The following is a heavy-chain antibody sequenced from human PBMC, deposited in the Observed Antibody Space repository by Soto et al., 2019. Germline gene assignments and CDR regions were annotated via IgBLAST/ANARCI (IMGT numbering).Heavy chain of an antibody. J-gene: IGHJ4*02. V-gene: IGHV3-23*01. CDR1: GFTFSSYA. CDR3: AKPYSSSWTRPDY. Sequence: GGSLRLSCAASGFTFSSYAMNWVRQAPGKGLEWVSGISGSGGSTYYADSVKGRFTISRDNSKSTLYLQMNSLRAEDTAVYYCAKPYSSSWTRPDYWGQGTLVTVSS. CDR2: ISGSGGST. D-gene: IGHD6-13*01.